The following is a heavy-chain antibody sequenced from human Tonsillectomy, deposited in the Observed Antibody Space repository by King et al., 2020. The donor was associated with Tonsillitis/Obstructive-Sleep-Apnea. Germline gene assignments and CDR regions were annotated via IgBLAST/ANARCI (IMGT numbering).Heavy chain of an antibody. Sequence: TLKESGPALVKPSQTLTLTCTFSGFSLSTSGMSVSWIRQPPGKALEWLARVDWDDDKYYSTSLKTRLTISKETSKNQVVLTMTNMDPVDTATYYCARSPVATTYYYYYLDVWGKGTTVTVSS. V-gene: IGHV2-70*11. CDR1: GFSLSTSGMS. J-gene: IGHJ6*03. D-gene: IGHD5-12*01. CDR2: VDWDDDK. CDR3: ARSPVATTYYYYYLDV.